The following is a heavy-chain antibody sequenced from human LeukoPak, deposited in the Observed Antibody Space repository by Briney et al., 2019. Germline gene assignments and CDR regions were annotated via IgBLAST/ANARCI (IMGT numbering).Heavy chain of an antibody. V-gene: IGHV4-34*01. D-gene: IGHD3-22*01. J-gene: IGHJ4*02. Sequence: SEALSLTCAVFGGSFTTYYWTWIRQPPGKGLEWIGEFHHSGRTNYKPSLRSRVTISLDTSKNQFSLNLRSVTAADTAVYYCARGLSSGGVDYWGQGTLVTVSS. CDR2: FHHSGRT. CDR3: ARGLSSGGVDY. CDR1: GGSFTTYY.